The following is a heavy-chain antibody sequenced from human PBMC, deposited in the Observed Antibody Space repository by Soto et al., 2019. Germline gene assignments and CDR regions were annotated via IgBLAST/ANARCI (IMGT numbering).Heavy chain of an antibody. V-gene: IGHV1-69*01. CDR3: AGGGSSGGWYFDV. Sequence: QVQLVQSGAEVKKPGSSVKVSCKASGGTFSSPTISWVRQAPGQGLEWMGGVSPIFGTTYYAQKFQGRLTITADASSGTAYMELSSMKSDDTAVYYCAGGGSSGGWYFDVWGRGTPVTVSS. J-gene: IGHJ2*01. D-gene: IGHD1-26*01. CDR1: GGTFSSPT. CDR2: VSPIFGTT.